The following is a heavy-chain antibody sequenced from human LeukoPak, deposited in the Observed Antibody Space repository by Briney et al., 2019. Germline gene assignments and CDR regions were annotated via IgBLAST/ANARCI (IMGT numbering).Heavy chain of an antibody. CDR2: IYYSGGT. Sequence: SETLSLTCTVSGGSISSYYWSWIRQPPGKGLEWIGYIYYSGGTNYNPSLKSRVTISVDTSKNQFSLKLSSVTAADTAVYYCARAHDSSGYYYDWVDYWGQGTLVTVSS. CDR3: ARAHDSSGYYYDWVDY. D-gene: IGHD3-22*01. J-gene: IGHJ4*02. V-gene: IGHV4-59*01. CDR1: GGSISSYY.